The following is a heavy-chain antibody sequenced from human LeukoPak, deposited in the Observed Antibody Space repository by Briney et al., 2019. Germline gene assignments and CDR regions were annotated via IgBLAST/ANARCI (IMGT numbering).Heavy chain of an antibody. J-gene: IGHJ4*02. CDR3: ARLKWELIDY. D-gene: IGHD1-26*01. CDR1: GGSISSSSYY. Sequence: SETLSLTCTVSGGSISSSSYYWGWIRQPLGKGLEWIGSTYYSGSTYYNPSLKSRVTISVDASKNQFSLKLSSVTAADTAVYYCARLKWELIDYWGQGTLVTVSS. CDR2: TYYSGST. V-gene: IGHV4-39*01.